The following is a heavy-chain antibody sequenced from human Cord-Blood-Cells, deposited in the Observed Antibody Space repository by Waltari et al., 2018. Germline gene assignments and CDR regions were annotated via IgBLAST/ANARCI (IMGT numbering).Heavy chain of an antibody. V-gene: IGHV4-34*01. CDR3: ASPRYCSSTSCYAFDI. Sequence: QVQLQQWGAGLLKPSETLSLTCAVYGGSFSGYYWSWIRQPPGKGLEWIGEINHSGSTNYNPALKSRVTRSVGTSKNQFSLKLSAVTAADAAVYYCASPRYCSSTSCYAFDIWGQGTMVTVSS. D-gene: IGHD2-2*01. J-gene: IGHJ3*02. CDR1: GGSFSGYY. CDR2: INHSGST.